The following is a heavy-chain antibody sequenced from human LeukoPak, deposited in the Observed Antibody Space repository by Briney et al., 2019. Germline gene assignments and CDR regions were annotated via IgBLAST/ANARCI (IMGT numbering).Heavy chain of an antibody. V-gene: IGHV4-59*01. CDR1: GGSISSYY. CDR2: IYYSGST. D-gene: IGHD6-13*01. CDR3: ARAQYSSSWAY. Sequence: SETLSLTCTVSGGSISSYYWSWIRQPSGKGLEWIGYIYYSGSTNYNPSLKSRVTISVDTSKNQFSLKLSSVTAADTAVYYCARAQYSSSWAYWGQGTLVTVSS. J-gene: IGHJ4*02.